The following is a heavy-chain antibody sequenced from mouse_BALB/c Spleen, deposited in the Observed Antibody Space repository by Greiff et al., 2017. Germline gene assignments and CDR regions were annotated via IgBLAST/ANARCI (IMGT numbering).Heavy chain of an antibody. V-gene: IGHV5-6-3*01. CDR1: GFTFSSYG. Sequence: EVMLVESGGGLVQPGGSLKLSCAASGFTFSSYGMSWVRQTPDKRLELVATINSNGGSTYYPDSVKGRFTISRDNAKNTLYLQMSSLKSEDTAMYYCARASRDYWGQGTTLTVSS. CDR3: ARASRDY. CDR2: INSNGGST. J-gene: IGHJ2*01.